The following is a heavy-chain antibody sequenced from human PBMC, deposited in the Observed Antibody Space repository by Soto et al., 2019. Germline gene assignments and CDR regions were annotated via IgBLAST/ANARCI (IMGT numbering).Heavy chain of an antibody. V-gene: IGHV3-74*01. Sequence: PGGSLRLSCAASGFTFSSYWMHWVRQAPGKGLVWVSRINSDVSSTSYADSVKGRFTISRDNAKNTLYLQMNSLRAEDTAVYYCARVLVVPEEDYYYGMDVWGQGTTVTVSS. D-gene: IGHD3-22*01. CDR1: GFTFSSYW. CDR3: ARVLVVPEEDYYYGMDV. J-gene: IGHJ6*02. CDR2: INSDVSST.